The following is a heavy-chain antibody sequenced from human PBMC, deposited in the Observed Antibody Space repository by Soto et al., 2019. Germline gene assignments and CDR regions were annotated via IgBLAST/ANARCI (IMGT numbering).Heavy chain of an antibody. J-gene: IGHJ3*02. CDR1: GFTFHNYA. V-gene: IGHV3-23*01. CDR3: GKGNSKWGAGDAFDI. Sequence: LRLSCAASGFTFHNYALNWVRQAPGKGLEWDSSISGTGGSTFYAGSAKGRVTISRDNSKNTLFLHMTSLRAEVTAVYYCGKGNSKWGAGDAFDIWGQGTMVTVSS. D-gene: IGHD7-27*01. CDR2: ISGTGGST.